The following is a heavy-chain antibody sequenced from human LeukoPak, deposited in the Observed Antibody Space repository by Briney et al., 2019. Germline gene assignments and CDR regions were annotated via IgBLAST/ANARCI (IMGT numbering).Heavy chain of an antibody. D-gene: IGHD1-7*01. Sequence: SETLSLTCTVSGGSISSYYWSWIRQPPGKGPEWFGYIYYGGSTNYNPSLKRRVTISVHTSKNQFSLKLSSVTAADTAVYYCARGEWNYEFDYWGQGTLVTVSS. J-gene: IGHJ4*02. CDR3: ARGEWNYEFDY. CDR2: IYYGGST. V-gene: IGHV4-59*01. CDR1: GGSISSYY.